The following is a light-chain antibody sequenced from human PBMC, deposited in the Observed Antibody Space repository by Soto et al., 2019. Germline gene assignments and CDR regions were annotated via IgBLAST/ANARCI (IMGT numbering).Light chain of an antibody. CDR1: QSISGY. CDR3: QQSSSTLFT. V-gene: IGKV1-39*01. Sequence: DIQMTQSPSSLSASVGDRVTITCRASQSISGYLNWYQQKRGKAPKLLVYAASTLQSGVPPRFSGSGSGTDFPLTISSLQPEDFATYYCQQSSSTLFTFGPGTSVDI. CDR2: AAS. J-gene: IGKJ3*01.